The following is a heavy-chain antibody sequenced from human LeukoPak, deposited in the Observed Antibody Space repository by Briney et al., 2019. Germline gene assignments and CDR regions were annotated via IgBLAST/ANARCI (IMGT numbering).Heavy chain of an antibody. Sequence: SVKVSCKASGGTFSSYAISWVRQAPGQGLEWMGVIIPIFGTANYAQKFQGRVTITADESTSTAYMELSSLRSEDTAVYYCARARGAVVTPRAFDIWGQGTMVTVSS. V-gene: IGHV1-69*13. CDR2: IIPIFGTA. CDR1: GGTFSSYA. D-gene: IGHD4-23*01. CDR3: ARARGAVVTPRAFDI. J-gene: IGHJ3*02.